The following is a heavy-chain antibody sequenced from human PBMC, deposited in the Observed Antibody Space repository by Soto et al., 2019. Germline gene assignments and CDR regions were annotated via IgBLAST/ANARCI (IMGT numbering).Heavy chain of an antibody. J-gene: IGHJ4*02. V-gene: IGHV3-23*01. CDR3: AKTATSRPIFTRIDS. CDR1: GFTFSNYA. CDR2: ISGSGSNT. D-gene: IGHD6-6*01. Sequence: VQLSESGGGLVQPGGSLRLSCAASGFTFSNYAMSWVRQAPGKGLEWVSAISGSGSNTYYADSVKGRFTVSRDNSKNTLYLQMNSLRAEDAAVYYCAKTATSRPIFTRIDSWGQGTLVTVSS.